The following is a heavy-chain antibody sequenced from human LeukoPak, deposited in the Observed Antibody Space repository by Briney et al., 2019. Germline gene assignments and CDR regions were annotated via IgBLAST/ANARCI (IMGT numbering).Heavy chain of an antibody. CDR1: XXXXXXXX. Sequence: SXXXSCAASXXXXXXXXMSXVXQXPXXXXXXXXXXKQDGSEKYYMDSVKGRFTISRDNAKNSLYLQMNSLRAEDTAVYYCARVRRAVVGPFYGMDVWGQGTTVTVSS. CDR2: XKQDGSEK. D-gene: IGHD5-18*01. J-gene: IGHJ6*02. CDR3: ARVRRAVVGPFYGMDV. V-gene: IGHV3-7*01.